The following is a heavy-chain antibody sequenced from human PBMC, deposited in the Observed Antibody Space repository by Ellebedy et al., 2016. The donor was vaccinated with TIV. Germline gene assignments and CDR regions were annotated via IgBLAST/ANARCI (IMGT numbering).Heavy chain of an antibody. CDR2: IYHSGST. Sequence: SETLSLXXAVSGGSISSSNWWSWVRQPPGKGLEWIGEIYHSGSTNYNPSLKSRVTISVDTSKNQFSLKLSSVTAADTAVYYCAKLGYCSSTSCFTGMDVWGQGTTVTVSS. CDR1: GGSISSSNW. CDR3: AKLGYCSSTSCFTGMDV. J-gene: IGHJ6*02. V-gene: IGHV4-4*02. D-gene: IGHD2-2*02.